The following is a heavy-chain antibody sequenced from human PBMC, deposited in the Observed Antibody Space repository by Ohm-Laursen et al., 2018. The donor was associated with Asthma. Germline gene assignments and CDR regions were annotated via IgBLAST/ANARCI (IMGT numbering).Heavy chain of an antibody. CDR1: GFTFRSYA. J-gene: IGHJ4*02. CDR3: ARDQLKRTGYSSGWYALYYFDY. V-gene: IGHV3-30-3*01. D-gene: IGHD6-19*01. Sequence: SLRLSCSASGFTFRSYAMHWVRQAPGKGLEWVAVISYDGSNKYYADSVKGRFTISRDNSKNTLYLQMNSLRAEDTAVYYCARDQLKRTGYSSGWYALYYFDYWGQGTLVTVSS. CDR2: ISYDGSNK.